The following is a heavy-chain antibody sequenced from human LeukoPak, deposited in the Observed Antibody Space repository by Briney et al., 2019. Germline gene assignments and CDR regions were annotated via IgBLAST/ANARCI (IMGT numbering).Heavy chain of an antibody. Sequence: PSETLSLTCTVSGGSISSYYWSWIRQPPGKGLEWIGYIYYSGSTNYNPSLKSRVTISVDTSKNQFSLKLSSVTAADTAVYYCARGYSGYDRPYYYMDVWGKGTTVTVSS. CDR3: ARGYSGYDRPYYYMDV. D-gene: IGHD5-12*01. CDR2: IYYSGST. J-gene: IGHJ6*03. V-gene: IGHV4-59*01. CDR1: GGSISSYY.